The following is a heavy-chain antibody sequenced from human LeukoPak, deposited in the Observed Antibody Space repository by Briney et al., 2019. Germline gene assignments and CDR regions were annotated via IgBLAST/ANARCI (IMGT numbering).Heavy chain of an antibody. J-gene: IGHJ5*02. V-gene: IGHV3-13*01. D-gene: IGHD6-13*01. Sequence: PGGSLRLSCAASGFIFSSYDMHWVRQPTGKGLEWVSAISTAGDTYYPGSVKGRFTISRENAKNSLYLQMNSLRAGDTAVYYCARGAVLGSSSWHNWFDPGAREPWSPSPQ. CDR2: ISTAGDT. CDR3: ARGAVLGSSSWHNWFDP. CDR1: GFIFSSYD.